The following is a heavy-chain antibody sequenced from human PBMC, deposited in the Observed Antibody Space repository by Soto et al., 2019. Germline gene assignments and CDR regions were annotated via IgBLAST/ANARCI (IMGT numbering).Heavy chain of an antibody. CDR2: KPYTGSP. Sequence: PSETLSLTCSVSGDSVSRGSYRWSWIRQPPGKGLEWIGFKPYTGSPDYNPSLKSRVTISVDTSKNQFSLKLSSVTAADTAVYYCARDVVEEGWFDPWGQGTLVTVSS. D-gene: IGHD2-15*01. CDR3: ARDVVEEGWFDP. V-gene: IGHV4-61*01. CDR1: GDSVSRGSYR. J-gene: IGHJ5*02.